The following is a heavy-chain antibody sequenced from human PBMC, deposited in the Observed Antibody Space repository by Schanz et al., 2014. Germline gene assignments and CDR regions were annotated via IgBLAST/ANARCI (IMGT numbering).Heavy chain of an antibody. CDR3: AKSDAFDI. J-gene: IGHJ3*02. Sequence: VQLLESGGGLIQPGGSLRLSCAASGFTFSSYSMNWVRQAPGKGLEWVSYISSSSSTRYYADSVKGRFTISRDNAKNSLFLQMNSLRAEDTAVYYCAKSDAFDIWGQGTLVTVSS. CDR2: ISSSSSTR. CDR1: GFTFSSYS. V-gene: IGHV3-48*01.